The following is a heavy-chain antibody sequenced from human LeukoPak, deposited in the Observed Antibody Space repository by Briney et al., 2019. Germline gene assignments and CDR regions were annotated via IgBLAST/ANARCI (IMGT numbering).Heavy chain of an antibody. D-gene: IGHD1-26*01. CDR1: GVSISNSPYY. CDR2: MHYSGTT. CDR3: ARNDRGRPADY. Sequence: SETLSLTCNVSGVSISNSPYYWGWIRQPPGKGLEWIGSMHYSGTTHHNPSLRSRVTISVDKSKNQFSLRLISVTAADTAVYYCARNDRGRPADYWGQGTLVTVSS. V-gene: IGHV4-39*01. J-gene: IGHJ4*02.